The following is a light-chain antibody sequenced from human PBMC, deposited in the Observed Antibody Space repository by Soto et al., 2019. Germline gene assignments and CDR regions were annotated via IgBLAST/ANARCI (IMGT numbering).Light chain of an antibody. V-gene: IGKV3-15*01. CDR1: HSVNSH. Sequence: IVVTQSPATLSVSPGKRVTLSCRTSHSVNSHVAWYHLKPGQAPRLLIYGASIRAAGIPARFTGSESGTEFTLSISSLQSEDFAVYYCQQYDDWPWTFGHGTKVDIK. J-gene: IGKJ1*01. CDR2: GAS. CDR3: QQYDDWPWT.